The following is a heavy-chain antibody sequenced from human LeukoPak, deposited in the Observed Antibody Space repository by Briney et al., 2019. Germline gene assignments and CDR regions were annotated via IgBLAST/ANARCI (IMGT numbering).Heavy chain of an antibody. J-gene: IGHJ4*02. CDR3: ARQTSGSYSQFDY. Sequence: SETLSLTCAVSGYSISSGYSWGWIRQPPGKGLEWIGSIYHSGSTYYNPSLKSRVTISVDTSKNQFSLKLSSVTAADTAVYYCARQTSGSYSQFDYWGQGTLVTVSS. CDR2: IYHSGST. D-gene: IGHD1-26*01. V-gene: IGHV4-38-2*01. CDR1: GYSISSGYS.